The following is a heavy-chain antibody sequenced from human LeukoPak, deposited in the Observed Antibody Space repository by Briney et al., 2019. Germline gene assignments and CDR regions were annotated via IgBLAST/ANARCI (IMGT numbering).Heavy chain of an antibody. CDR2: ISGSGGST. V-gene: IGHV3-23*01. CDR1: GFTFRNYE. D-gene: IGHD6-13*01. Sequence: GGSLRLSFEASGFTFRNYELNWVRKAPGKGLEWVSAISGSGGSTYYADSVKGRFTISRDNSKNTLYLQMNSLRAEDTAVYYCAKVDSRIAAAGNFDYWGQGTLVTVSS. CDR3: AKVDSRIAAAGNFDY. J-gene: IGHJ4*02.